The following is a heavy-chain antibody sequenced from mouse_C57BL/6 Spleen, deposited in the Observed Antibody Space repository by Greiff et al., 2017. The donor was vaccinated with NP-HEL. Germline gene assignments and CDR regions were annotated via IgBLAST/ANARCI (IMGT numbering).Heavy chain of an antibody. CDR1: GFTFSDYG. J-gene: IGHJ2*01. D-gene: IGHD6-1*01. V-gene: IGHV5-17*01. CDR2: ISSGSSTI. Sequence: EVQRVESGGGLVKPGGSLKLSCAASGFTFSDYGMHWVRQAPEKGLEWVAYISSGSSTIYYADTVKGRFTISRDNAKNTLFLQMTSLRSEDTAMYYCARSALMALYFDYWGQGTTLTVSS. CDR3: ARSALMALYFDY.